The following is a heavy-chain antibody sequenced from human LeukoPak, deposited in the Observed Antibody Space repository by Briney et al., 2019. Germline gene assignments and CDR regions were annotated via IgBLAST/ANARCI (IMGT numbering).Heavy chain of an antibody. CDR3: ARGRRSTSLDY. V-gene: IGHV4-34*01. CDR1: GGSFSGYY. Sequence: SETLSLTCAVYGGSFSGYYWSWIRQPPGKGLEWIGEINHSGSTNYNPSLKSRVTISVDTSKNQFSLKLSSVTAADTAVYCCARGRRSTSLDYWGQGTLVTVSS. J-gene: IGHJ4*02. CDR2: INHSGST. D-gene: IGHD2-2*01.